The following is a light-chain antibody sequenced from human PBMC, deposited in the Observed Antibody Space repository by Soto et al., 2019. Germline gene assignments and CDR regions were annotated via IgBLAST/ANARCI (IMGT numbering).Light chain of an antibody. CDR1: SSDIGTYTY. J-gene: IGLJ3*02. Sequence: QSALTQPASVSGSPGQSITISCTGTSSDIGTYTYVSWYQHHPGKAPRLMIYDVSKRPSGISNRFSGSKSGNTASLTISGLQAEDEADYYCTSYTTSSTLVFGGGTKLT. CDR2: DVS. V-gene: IGLV2-14*01. CDR3: TSYTTSSTLV.